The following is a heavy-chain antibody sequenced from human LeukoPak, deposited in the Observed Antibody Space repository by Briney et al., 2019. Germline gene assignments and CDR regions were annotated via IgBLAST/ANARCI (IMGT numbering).Heavy chain of an antibody. V-gene: IGHV7-4-1*02. CDR3: ARDLSKDLSDAFDI. D-gene: IGHD5/OR15-5a*01. CDR1: GYTFTSYA. J-gene: IGHJ3*02. CDR2: IKINTGKP. Sequence: ASVKVSCKASGYTFTSYAMNWVRQAPGQGLGWMGWIKINTGKPTYAKGFTGRFVFFLDTSVSTAYLQISSLRAEDTAVYYCARDLSKDLSDAFDIWSQGTMVTVSS.